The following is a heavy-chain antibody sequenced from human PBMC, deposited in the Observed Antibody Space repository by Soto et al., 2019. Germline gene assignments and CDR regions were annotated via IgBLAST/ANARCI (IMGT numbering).Heavy chain of an antibody. CDR3: ARVRPSSSSWYKSPAETYYMDV. CDR1: GYTFTSYG. Sequence: ASVKVSCKASGYTFTSYGISWVRQAPGQGLERIGWISAYNGNTNYAQKLQGRVTMTTDTSTSTAYMELRSLRSDDTAVYYCARVRPSSSSWYKSPAETYYMDVWGKGTTVTVSS. V-gene: IGHV1-18*01. J-gene: IGHJ6*03. CDR2: ISAYNGNT. D-gene: IGHD6-13*01.